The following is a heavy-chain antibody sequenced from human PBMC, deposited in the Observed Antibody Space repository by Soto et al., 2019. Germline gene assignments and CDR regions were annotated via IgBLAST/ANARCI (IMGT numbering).Heavy chain of an antibody. CDR2: ISWNSGSI. D-gene: IGHD4-17*01. CDR3: TLARYYGVSFDI. CDR1: GFTFDDYA. J-gene: IGHJ3*02. Sequence: GGSLRLSCAASGFTFDDYAMHWVRQAPGKGLEWVSGISWNSGSIGYADSVKGRFTISRDNAKNSLYLQMNSLRAEDTALYYCTLARYYGVSFDIWGQGTMVTVSS. V-gene: IGHV3-9*01.